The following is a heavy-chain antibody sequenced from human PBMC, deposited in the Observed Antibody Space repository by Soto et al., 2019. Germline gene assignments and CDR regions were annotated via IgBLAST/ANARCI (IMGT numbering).Heavy chain of an antibody. D-gene: IGHD6-13*01. CDR3: ARSQGSSWYSGFFY. CDR2: ISAYNGNT. Sequence: ASVKVSCKASGYTFTSDGISWVRQAPGQGLEWMGWISAYNGNTNYAQKLQGRVTMTTDTSTSTAYMELRSLRSDDTAVYYCARSQGSSWYSGFFYWGQGTPVTVSS. J-gene: IGHJ4*02. V-gene: IGHV1-18*04. CDR1: GYTFTSDG.